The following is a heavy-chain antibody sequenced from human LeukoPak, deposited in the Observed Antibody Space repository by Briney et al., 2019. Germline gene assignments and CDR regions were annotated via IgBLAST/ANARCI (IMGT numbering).Heavy chain of an antibody. J-gene: IGHJ5*02. CDR1: GFTFSSYG. CDR3: ARSGSSGALHPYNWFDP. D-gene: IGHD6-19*01. Sequence: PGGSLRLSCAASGFTFSSYGMHWVRQAPGKGLEWVAFIRYDGSNKYYADSVKGRFTISRDNSKNALYLQMNSLRAEDTAVYYCARSGSSGALHPYNWFDPWGQGTLVTVSS. CDR2: IRYDGSNK. V-gene: IGHV3-30*02.